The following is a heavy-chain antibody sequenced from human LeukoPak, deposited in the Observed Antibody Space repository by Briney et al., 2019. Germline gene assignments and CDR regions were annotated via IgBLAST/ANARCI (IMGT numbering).Heavy chain of an antibody. V-gene: IGHV3-7*03. CDR3: AKDAGYGSGSYYNGPFDY. CDR2: IKGDGSDI. J-gene: IGHJ4*02. Sequence: GGSLRLSCAASTFTFSNYWMTWVRQAPGKGLEWVANIKGDGSDIYYVDSVKGRFTISRDNSKNTLYLQMNSLRAEDTAVYYCAKDAGYGSGSYYNGPFDYWGQGTLVTVSS. D-gene: IGHD3-10*01. CDR1: TFTFSNYW.